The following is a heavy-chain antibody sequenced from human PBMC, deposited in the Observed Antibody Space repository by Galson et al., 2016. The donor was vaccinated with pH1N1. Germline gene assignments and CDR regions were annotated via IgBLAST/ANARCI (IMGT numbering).Heavy chain of an antibody. J-gene: IGHJ4*02. CDR1: GYTFTIYA. V-gene: IGHV1-3*01. D-gene: IGHD3-16*01. Sequence: SVKVSCKASGYTFTIYAIHWVRQAPGQSLEWMRWINVGNGNTKYSQKFQDRVTITRDTSATTAYMELSSLRFEDTAVYYCARRVGRSFDYWGQGTLVTVSS. CDR3: ARRVGRSFDY. CDR2: INVGNGNT.